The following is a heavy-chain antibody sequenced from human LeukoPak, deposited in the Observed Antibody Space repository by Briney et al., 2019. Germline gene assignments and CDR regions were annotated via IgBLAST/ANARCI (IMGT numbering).Heavy chain of an antibody. CDR3: ARALNYYDSSGYYSLDWFDP. CDR1: GGSISSSSYY. V-gene: IGHV4-39*07. CDR2: IYYSGST. D-gene: IGHD3-22*01. J-gene: IGHJ5*02. Sequence: SETLSLTCTVSGGSISSSSYYWGWIRQPPGKGLEWIGSIYYSGSTYYNPPLKSRVTISVDTSKNQFSLKLSSVTAADTAVYYCARALNYYDSSGYYSLDWFDPWGQGTLVTVSS.